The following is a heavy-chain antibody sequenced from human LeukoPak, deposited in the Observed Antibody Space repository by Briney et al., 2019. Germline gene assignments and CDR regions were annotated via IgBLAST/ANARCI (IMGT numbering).Heavy chain of an antibody. CDR1: GFTFSSYS. D-gene: IGHD3-22*01. V-gene: IGHV3-48*01. CDR2: ISRSSSAI. Sequence: PGGSLRLSCAASGFTFSSYSMNWVRQAPGKGLEWVSYISRSSSAIYYADSVKGRYTISRDNAKNSLYLQMNSLRAEDTAVYYCAAPPVGGMIVVVTHFHYWGQGTLVTVSS. CDR3: AAPPVGGMIVVVTHFHY. J-gene: IGHJ4*02.